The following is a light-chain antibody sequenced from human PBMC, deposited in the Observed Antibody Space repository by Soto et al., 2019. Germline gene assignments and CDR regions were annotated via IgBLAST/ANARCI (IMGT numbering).Light chain of an antibody. J-gene: IGKJ4*01. CDR2: RAS. CDR1: QGITSW. V-gene: IGKV1-12*01. CDR3: HQTTTFPLT. Sequence: DIQMTQSPTSVSASVGDRVTITCRASQGITSWLAWYQQKPGKAPKLLIYRASNLQSGVPSRFGGSGSGTDFTRTICVLQPADFAPYYCHQTTTFPLTFGGGTEVE.